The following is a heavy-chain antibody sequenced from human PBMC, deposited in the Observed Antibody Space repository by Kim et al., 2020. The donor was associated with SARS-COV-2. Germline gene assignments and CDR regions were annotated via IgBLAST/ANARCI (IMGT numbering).Heavy chain of an antibody. CDR3: TKPPREYDSGWYTYWFDR. CDR2: ISGSGDST. Sequence: GGSLRLSCAASGFNFNIYAMNWVRQAPGEGLEWVSGISGSGDSTKYADSVKGRFTISRDNSKNTLYLQMNSLRVDDTAVYYCTKPPREYDSGWYTYWFDRWGQGTLVTVSS. D-gene: IGHD6-19*01. J-gene: IGHJ5*02. CDR1: GFNFNIYA. V-gene: IGHV3-23*01.